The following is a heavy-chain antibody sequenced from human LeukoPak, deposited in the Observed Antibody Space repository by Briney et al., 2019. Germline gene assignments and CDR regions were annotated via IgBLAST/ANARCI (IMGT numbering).Heavy chain of an antibody. CDR3: ASYRVTGDFDS. J-gene: IGHJ4*02. CDR2: IKHSGGT. V-gene: IGHV4-34*01. D-gene: IGHD3-16*02. Sequence: SETLSLTCTVSGGSISSYYWSWIRQPPGKGLEWIGEIKHSGGTNYNPSLKRRVTLSVDRSKNQFSLKLSSVTAADTAVYYCASYRVTGDFDSWGQGTLVTVSS. CDR1: GGSISSYY.